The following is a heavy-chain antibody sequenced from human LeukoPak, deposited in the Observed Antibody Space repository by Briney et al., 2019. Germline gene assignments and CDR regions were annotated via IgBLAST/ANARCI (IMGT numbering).Heavy chain of an antibody. J-gene: IGHJ4*02. CDR2: ISGRSIYI. D-gene: IGHD6-19*01. V-gene: IGHV3-21*01. CDR1: GFTFSSNS. CDR3: ARFETRGAGDFDN. Sequence: GESLKLSCVGSGFTFSSNSMNWLRQAPGKALEWVASISGRSIYILYADSVKGRFTISRDDAKNSVYLQMNSLRAEDTAVYYCARFETRGAGDFDNWGQGTLVTVSS.